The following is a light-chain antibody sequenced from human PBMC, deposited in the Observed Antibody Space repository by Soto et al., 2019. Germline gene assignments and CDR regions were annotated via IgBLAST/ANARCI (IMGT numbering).Light chain of an antibody. CDR2: DAT. CDR1: QDISNY. J-gene: IGKJ2*01. CDR3: QQYDNLPYT. V-gene: IGKV1-33*01. Sequence: DIQMTQSPSSLSASVGDRVTITCQASQDISNYLNWYQQKPGKAPKLLIYDATNLETGVPSRFSGSGYGTDFTVTISNQQPEDIATYYCQQYDNLPYTFGQGTKLEIK.